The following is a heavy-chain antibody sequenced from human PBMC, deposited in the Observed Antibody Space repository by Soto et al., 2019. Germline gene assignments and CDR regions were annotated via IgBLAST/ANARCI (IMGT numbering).Heavy chain of an antibody. CDR1: GYTFTDYF. V-gene: IGHV1-2*02. D-gene: IGHD3-16*01. Sequence: VASVKVSCKASGYTFTDYFVHWERLAPGQGLEWMSWVNPDTGVATFPQKFQGRVTVTRDASINTDYMELTHLTSEDTGIYYCARDPIRGGVPYFFDFWGRGTQVTVSS. CDR2: VNPDTGVA. J-gene: IGHJ4*02. CDR3: ARDPIRGGVPYFFDF.